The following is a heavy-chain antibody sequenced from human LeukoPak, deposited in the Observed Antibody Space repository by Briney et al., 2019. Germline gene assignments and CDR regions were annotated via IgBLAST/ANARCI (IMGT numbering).Heavy chain of an antibody. V-gene: IGHV1-18*04. D-gene: IGHD3-22*01. CDR1: GYTFTSYY. CDR2: ISGYNAKT. CDR3: ARVRDYYASSDYSDY. Sequence: ASVTVSCTPSGYTFTSYYVSWVRQAPGQGLEWMGWISGYNAKTKYVQKFQGRITMTIDTSTTTAYMELRSLTSDDTAVYYCARVRDYYASSDYSDYWGQGTLVTVSS. J-gene: IGHJ4*02.